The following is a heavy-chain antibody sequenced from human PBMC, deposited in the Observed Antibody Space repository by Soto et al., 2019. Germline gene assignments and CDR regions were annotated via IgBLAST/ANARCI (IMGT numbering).Heavy chain of an antibody. J-gene: IGHJ6*02. Sequence: GGSLRLSCAASGFTFSSYGMHWVRQAPGKGLEWVAVIWYDGSNKYYADSVKGRFTISRDNSKNTLYLQMNSLRAEDTAVYYCARAHPLPFYYGSGSPRMDVWGQGTTVTVSS. CDR1: GFTFSSYG. CDR3: ARAHPLPFYYGSGSPRMDV. D-gene: IGHD3-10*01. V-gene: IGHV3-33*01. CDR2: IWYDGSNK.